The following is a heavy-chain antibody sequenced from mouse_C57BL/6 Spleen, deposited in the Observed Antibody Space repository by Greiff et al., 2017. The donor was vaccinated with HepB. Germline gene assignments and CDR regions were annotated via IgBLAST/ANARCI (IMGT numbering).Heavy chain of an antibody. CDR3: ADAIPHYGYDDPFDY. V-gene: IGHV3-6*01. D-gene: IGHD2-2*01. CDR2: ISYDGSN. CDR1: GYSITSCYY. Sequence: EVKLMESGPGLVKPSQSLSLTCSVSGYSITSCYYWYWIRQFPGNNLEWMGYISYDGSNNYNPSLKNRISITRDTSENQSFLKLNSVTTENTATYYCADAIPHYGYDDPFDYWGQGTTLTVSS. J-gene: IGHJ2*01.